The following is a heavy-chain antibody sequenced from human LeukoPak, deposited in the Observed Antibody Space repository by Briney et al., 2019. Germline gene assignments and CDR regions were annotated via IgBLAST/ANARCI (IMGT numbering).Heavy chain of an antibody. J-gene: IGHJ4*02. V-gene: IGHV3-66*01. D-gene: IGHD3-22*01. CDR2: IYSGGST. CDR1: GFTFSNFA. CDR3: ARSQYYYDSSGYQDY. Sequence: GGSLRLSCAASGFTFSNFAMSWVRQAPGNGLEWVSVIYSGGSTYYADSVKGRFTISRDNSKNTLYLQMNSLRAEDTAVYYCARSQYYYDSSGYQDYWGQGTLVTVSS.